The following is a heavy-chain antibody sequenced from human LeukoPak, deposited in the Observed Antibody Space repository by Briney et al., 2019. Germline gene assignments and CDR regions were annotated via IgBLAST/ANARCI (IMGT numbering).Heavy chain of an antibody. CDR3: ARSSSGWHPHYFDY. J-gene: IGHJ4*02. CDR2: INPNSGGT. D-gene: IGHD6-19*01. V-gene: IGHV1-2*02. Sequence: ASVKVSCKASGYTFTGYYMHWVRQAPGQGLEWMGWINPNSGGTNYAQKFQGRVTMTRDTSISTAYMELSWLRADDTAVYYCARSSSGWHPHYFDYWGQGTLVTVSS. CDR1: GYTFTGYY.